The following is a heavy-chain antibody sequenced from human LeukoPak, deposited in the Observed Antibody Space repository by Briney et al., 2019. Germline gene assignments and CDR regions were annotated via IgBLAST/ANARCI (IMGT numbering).Heavy chain of an antibody. CDR1: GGSISSYY. D-gene: IGHD5-18*01. V-gene: IGHV4-59*01. Sequence: KPSETLSLTCTVSGGSISSYYWSWIQQPPGKGLEWIGYIYYSGSTNYNPSLKSRVTISVDTSKNQFSLKLSSVTAADTAVHYCARGGQLWFDYWGQGTLVTVSS. J-gene: IGHJ4*02. CDR3: ARGGQLWFDY. CDR2: IYYSGST.